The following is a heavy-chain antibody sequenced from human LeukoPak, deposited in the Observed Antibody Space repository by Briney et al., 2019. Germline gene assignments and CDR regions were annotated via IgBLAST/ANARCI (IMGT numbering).Heavy chain of an antibody. CDR2: INHSGST. Sequence: SETLSLTCAVYGGSFSGYYWSWIRQPPGKGLEWIGEINHSGSTNYNPSLKSRVTISVDTSKNQFSLKLSSVTAADTAVYYCAREQQLAEXPLDAFDIWGQGTMVTV. CDR1: GGSFSGYY. D-gene: IGHD6-13*01. J-gene: IGHJ3*02. CDR3: AREQQLAEXPLDAFDI. V-gene: IGHV4-34*01.